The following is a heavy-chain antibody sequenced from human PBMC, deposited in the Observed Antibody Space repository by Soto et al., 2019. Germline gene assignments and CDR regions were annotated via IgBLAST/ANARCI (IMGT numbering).Heavy chain of an antibody. CDR2: ITSNSSNI. V-gene: IGHV3-21*01. D-gene: IGHD3-22*01. J-gene: IGHJ4*02. CDR1: GFTLSSYS. Sequence: PGGSLRLSCAASGFTLSSYSVNWVRQAPGKGLEWVSSITSNSSNIYYADSVKGRFTISRDNAKNTLYLQMDSLRAEDTAVYYCASNYYDSSGQLDYWGQGTLVTVSS. CDR3: ASNYYDSSGQLDY.